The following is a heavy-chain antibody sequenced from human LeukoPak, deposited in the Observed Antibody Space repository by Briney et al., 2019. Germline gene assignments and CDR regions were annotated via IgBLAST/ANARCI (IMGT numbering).Heavy chain of an antibody. CDR3: AREGQYYDFWSADNGYFDY. J-gene: IGHJ4*02. D-gene: IGHD3-3*01. V-gene: IGHV6-1*01. CDR2: TYYRSKWYN. CDR1: GDSVSSNSAA. Sequence: SQTLSLTCAISGDSVSSNSAAWNWIRQSPSRGLEWLGRTYYRSKWYNDCAVSVKSRITINPDTSKNQFSLQLNSVTPEDTAVYYCAREGQYYDFWSADNGYFDYWGQGTLVTVSS.